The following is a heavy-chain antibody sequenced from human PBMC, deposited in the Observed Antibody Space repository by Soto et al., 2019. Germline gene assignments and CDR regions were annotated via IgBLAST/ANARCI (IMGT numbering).Heavy chain of an antibody. CDR3: AGAIRGPRRFNGRGV. Sequence: SGPTLVNPTATLPLPCTFSGFSLTSPGMRVSWIRQPPGEGLEWHALSERDDADKYYSLSMNARHTISTDTRKRQVVLTTANMDPADACTYYGAGAIRGPRRFNGRGVWVQGTTVT. V-gene: IGHV2-70*13. CDR2: SERDDADK. J-gene: IGHJ6*02. CDR1: GFSLTSPGMR. D-gene: IGHD2-2*02.